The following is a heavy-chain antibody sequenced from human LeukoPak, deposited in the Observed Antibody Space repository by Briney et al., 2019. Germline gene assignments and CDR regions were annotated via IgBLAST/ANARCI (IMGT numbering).Heavy chain of an antibody. J-gene: IGHJ4*02. V-gene: IGHV4-34*01. Sequence: PSETLSLTCAVYGGSFSGYYWSWIRRPPGKGLEGIGEINHSGSTNYNPSLKSRVTISVDTSKNQFSLKLSSVTAADTAVYYCARLFPVVRGVSDYWGQGTLVTVSS. CDR1: GGSFSGYY. CDR3: ARLFPVVRGVSDY. D-gene: IGHD3-10*01. CDR2: INHSGST.